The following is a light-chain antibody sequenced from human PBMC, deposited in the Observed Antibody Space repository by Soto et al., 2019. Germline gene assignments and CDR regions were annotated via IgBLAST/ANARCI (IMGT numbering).Light chain of an antibody. Sequence: QSALTQPASVSGSPGQSITISCTGTSSDVGAYDYVSWYQHHPGKAPKLMIYDVSNRPSGVSNRFSGSKSGTTASLTISGLQAEDEADYYCNSFTSSATILFGGGTQLTVL. J-gene: IGLJ2*01. CDR2: DVS. CDR1: SSDVGAYDY. CDR3: NSFTSSATIL. V-gene: IGLV2-14*03.